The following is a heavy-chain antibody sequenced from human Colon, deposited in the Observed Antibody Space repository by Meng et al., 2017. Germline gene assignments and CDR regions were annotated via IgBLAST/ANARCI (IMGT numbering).Heavy chain of an antibody. Sequence: ASVKVSCKASGGTFSSYAISWVRQAPGQGLEWMGWINPNSGGTNYAQKFQGRVTMTRDTSISTAYMELSRLRSDDTAVYYCARDGDYGGNPPNLYYYYGMDVWGQGTTVTVSS. CDR2: INPNSGGT. J-gene: IGHJ6*02. V-gene: IGHV1-2*02. D-gene: IGHD4-23*01. CDR3: ARDGDYGGNPPNLYYYYGMDV. CDR1: GGTFSSYA.